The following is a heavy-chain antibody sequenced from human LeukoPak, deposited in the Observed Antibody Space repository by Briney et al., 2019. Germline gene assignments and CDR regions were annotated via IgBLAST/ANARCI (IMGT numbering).Heavy chain of an antibody. J-gene: IGHJ4*02. CDR1: GYSISIGYY. V-gene: IGHV4-38-2*02. CDR3: ARVLDYYGSGSYGGDY. CDR2: IYHSGST. D-gene: IGHD3-10*01. Sequence: SETLSLTCTVSGYSISIGYYWGWIRQPPGKGLEWIGSIYHSGSTFYNLSLKSRVTMSVDMSKNQFSLKLSSVAAADTAVYYCARVLDYYGSGSYGGDYWGQGTLVTVSS.